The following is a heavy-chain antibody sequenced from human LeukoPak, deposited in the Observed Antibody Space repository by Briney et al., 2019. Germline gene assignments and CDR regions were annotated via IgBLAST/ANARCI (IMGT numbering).Heavy chain of an antibody. CDR3: AREMGGSWYVRRKSEYSFDY. D-gene: IGHD6-13*01. J-gene: IGHJ4*02. Sequence: ASVKVSCKASGYTFTSYAMNWVRQAPGQGLEWMGWINTNTGNPTYAQGFTGRFVFSLDTSVSTAYLQISSLKAEDTAVYYCAREMGGSWYVRRKSEYSFDYWGQGTLVTVSS. V-gene: IGHV7-4-1*02. CDR2: INTNTGNP. CDR1: GYTFTSYA.